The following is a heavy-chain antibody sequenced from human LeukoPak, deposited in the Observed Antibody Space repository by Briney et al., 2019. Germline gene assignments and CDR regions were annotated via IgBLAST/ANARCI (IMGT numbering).Heavy chain of an antibody. CDR3: AKVISSSCGIGGY. D-gene: IGHD6-13*01. V-gene: IGHV3-33*06. CDR2: IWYDGSNK. J-gene: IGHJ4*02. Sequence: GGSLRLSCAASGFTFSSYGMHWVRQAPGKGLEWVAVIWYDGSNKYYADSVKGRFTISRDNSKNTLYLQMNSLRAEDTAVYYCAKVISSSCGIGGYWGQGTLVTVSS. CDR1: GFTFSSYG.